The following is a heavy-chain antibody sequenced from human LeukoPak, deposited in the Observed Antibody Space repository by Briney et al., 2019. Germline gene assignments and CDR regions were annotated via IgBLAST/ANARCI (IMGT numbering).Heavy chain of an antibody. V-gene: IGHV3-74*01. CDR1: GFTFSSYV. Sequence: GGSLRLSCETAGFTFSSYVMHWVRRTPGKGLVWVSRISHDGFISYADSVKGRFTISRDNAKNTMIFQMNSLRAEDTAVYYCARDWVYKIDYWGRGTLVTVSS. J-gene: IGHJ4*02. D-gene: IGHD5-24*01. CDR3: ARDWVYKIDY. CDR2: ISHDGFI.